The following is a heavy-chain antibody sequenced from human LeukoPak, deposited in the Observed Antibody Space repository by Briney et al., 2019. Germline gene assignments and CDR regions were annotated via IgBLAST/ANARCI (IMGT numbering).Heavy chain of an antibody. CDR1: GGSISSYY. V-gene: IGHV4-59*01. D-gene: IGHD5-18*01. CDR2: IYYSGST. J-gene: IGHJ4*02. CDR3: ARRDTAMVIDY. Sequence: SETLSLTCTASGGSISSYYWSWIRQPPGKGLEWIWYIYYSGSTNYNPSLKSRVTISVDTSKNQFSLKLSSSTAADTAVYYCARRDTAMVIDYWGQGTLVTVSS.